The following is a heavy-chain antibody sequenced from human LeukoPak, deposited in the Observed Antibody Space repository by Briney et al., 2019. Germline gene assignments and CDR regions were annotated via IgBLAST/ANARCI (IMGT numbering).Heavy chain of an antibody. V-gene: IGHV1-2*02. J-gene: IGHJ4*02. Sequence: GASVKVSCKASGYTFIGYYIHWVRHAPGQGLQWMGWISPNTGGTNYAQKFQDRVTMTRDTSISTAYMELNRLRSDDTAVYYCARAKIVAADFDYWGQGTLVTVSS. CDR3: ARAKIVAADFDY. CDR1: GYTFIGYY. D-gene: IGHD5-12*01. CDR2: ISPNTGGT.